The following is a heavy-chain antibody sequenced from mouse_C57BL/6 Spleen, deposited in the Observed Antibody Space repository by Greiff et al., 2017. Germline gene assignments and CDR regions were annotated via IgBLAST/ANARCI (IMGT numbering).Heavy chain of an antibody. CDR3: ATPTVVAGDFDV. D-gene: IGHD1-1*01. CDR1: GYTFTSYG. V-gene: IGHV1-81*01. CDR2: IYPRSGNT. Sequence: VQLQQSGAELARPGASVKPSCKASGYTFTSYGISWVKQRTGQGLEWIGEIYPRSGNTYYNEKFKGKATLTADKSSSTAYMELRSLTSEDSAVYFCATPTVVAGDFDVWGTGTTVTVSS. J-gene: IGHJ1*03.